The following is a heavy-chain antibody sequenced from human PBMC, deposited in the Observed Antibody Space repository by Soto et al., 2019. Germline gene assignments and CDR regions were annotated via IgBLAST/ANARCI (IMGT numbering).Heavy chain of an antibody. CDR2: ISYDGSNK. V-gene: IGHV3-30*18. CDR1: GFTFSSYG. Sequence: GGSLRLSCAASGFTFSSYGMHWVRQAPGKGLEWVAVISYDGSNKYYADSVKGRFTISRDNSKNTLYLQMNSLRAEDTAVYYCAKGYPQAKLDAFDIWGQGTMVTVSS. D-gene: IGHD2-2*02. J-gene: IGHJ3*02. CDR3: AKGYPQAKLDAFDI.